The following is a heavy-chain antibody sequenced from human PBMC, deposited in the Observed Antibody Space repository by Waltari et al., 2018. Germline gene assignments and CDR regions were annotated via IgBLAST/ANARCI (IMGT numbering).Heavy chain of an antibody. D-gene: IGHD3-22*01. V-gene: IGHV1-18*04. Sequence: QVQLVQSGAEVKKPGASVKVSCKASGYTFSSYGISWVRQAPGQGLEWMGGISAYNGNTNYAQKLQGRVTMTTDTSTSTAYMELRSLRSDDTAVYYCARAHYYDSSGYYSYWGQGTLVTVSS. CDR2: ISAYNGNT. CDR1: GYTFSSYG. CDR3: ARAHYYDSSGYYSY. J-gene: IGHJ4*02.